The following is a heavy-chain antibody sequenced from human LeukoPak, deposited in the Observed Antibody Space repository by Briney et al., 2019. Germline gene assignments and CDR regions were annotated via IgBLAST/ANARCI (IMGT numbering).Heavy chain of an antibody. CDR1: GFTFSNYA. Sequence: GGSLRLSCAASGFTFSNYAMSWVRQAPGKGLEWVSAITGSGGNTYYADSVKGRFTISRDNSKNTVFLQMNSLRAGDTAVYYCAKWGDYDVLTGYYVSDYWGQGTLVTVSS. CDR3: AKWGDYDVLTGYYVSDY. V-gene: IGHV3-23*01. D-gene: IGHD3-9*01. CDR2: ITGSGGNT. J-gene: IGHJ4*02.